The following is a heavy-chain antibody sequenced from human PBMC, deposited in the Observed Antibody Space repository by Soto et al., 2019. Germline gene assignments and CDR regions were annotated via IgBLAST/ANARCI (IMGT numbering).Heavy chain of an antibody. Sequence: PGGSLRLSCAASGFTFSSYAMSWVRQAPGKGLEWVSAISGSGGSTYYADSVKGRFTISRDNSKNTLYLQMNSLRAEDTAVYYCAKDDRLRIVVVEYNWFDPWGQGTLVTVSS. CDR1: GFTFSSYA. CDR2: ISGSGGST. V-gene: IGHV3-23*01. CDR3: AKDDRLRIVVVEYNWFDP. J-gene: IGHJ5*02. D-gene: IGHD2-15*01.